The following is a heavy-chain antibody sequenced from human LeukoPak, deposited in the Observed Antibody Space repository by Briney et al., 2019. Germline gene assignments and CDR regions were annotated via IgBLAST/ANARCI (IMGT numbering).Heavy chain of an antibody. CDR3: ARDRAPRGYYYDSSGYLY. CDR2: ISTYYGNA. D-gene: IGHD3-22*01. J-gene: IGHJ4*02. Sequence: ASVKVSCKASGYTFTNYGLSWVRQAPGQGLEWMGWISTYYGNANYAQNLQGRVTMTTDTSTNTAYMELRSLRSDDTAVYYCARDRAPRGYYYDSSGYLYWDQGSLVTVSS. V-gene: IGHV1-18*01. CDR1: GYTFTNYG.